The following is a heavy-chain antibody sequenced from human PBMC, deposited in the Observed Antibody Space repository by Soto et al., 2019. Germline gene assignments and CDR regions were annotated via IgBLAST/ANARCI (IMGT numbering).Heavy chain of an antibody. CDR3: ARDRIGIRGSGSYYNPTGGGYYYGMDV. Sequence: GGSLRLSCAASGSTFSSYAMHWVRQAPGKGLEWVAVISYDGSNKYYADSVKGRFTISRDNSKNTLYLQMNSLRAEDTAVYYCARDRIGIRGSGSYYNPTGGGYYYGMDVWGQGTTVTVSS. D-gene: IGHD3-10*01. J-gene: IGHJ6*02. CDR1: GSTFSSYA. V-gene: IGHV3-30-3*01. CDR2: ISYDGSNK.